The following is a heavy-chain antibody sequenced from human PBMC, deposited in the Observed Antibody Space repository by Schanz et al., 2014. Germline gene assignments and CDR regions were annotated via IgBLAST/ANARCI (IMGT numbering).Heavy chain of an antibody. CDR3: ARDRRFFDRDDLYYFDS. D-gene: IGHD3-3*01. J-gene: IGHJ4*02. V-gene: IGHV1-18*01. CDR2: ISVYNHNK. Sequence: QVQLVQSGAEVKKPGASVRVSCKASGYIFINSGISWVRQAPGQGLEWMGWISVYNHNKEYDPKFQGRVTMTTDTSTSTAYMALTDLRSDDTAVYYCARDRRFFDRDDLYYFDSWGQGTLVTVSS. CDR1: GYIFINSG.